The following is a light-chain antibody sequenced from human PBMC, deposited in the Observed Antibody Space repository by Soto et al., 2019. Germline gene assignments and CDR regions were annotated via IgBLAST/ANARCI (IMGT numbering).Light chain of an antibody. CDR1: SGDVGGYNY. V-gene: IGLV2-14*01. CDR2: DVS. Sequence: QSALTRPASVSGSPGQSIAISCTGTSGDVGGYNYVSWYQQHPGKVPKLMMFDVSNRPSGVSNRFSGSKSGNTASLTISGLQAEDEADYFCCSYATGSVYVFGTGTKLTVL. CDR3: CSYATGSVYV. J-gene: IGLJ1*01.